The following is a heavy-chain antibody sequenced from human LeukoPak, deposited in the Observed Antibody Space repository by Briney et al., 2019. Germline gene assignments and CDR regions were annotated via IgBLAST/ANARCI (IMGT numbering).Heavy chain of an antibody. CDR3: ARDPYDFWSGSYYYMDV. CDR2: IIPISGTA. CDR1: GGTFSSYA. D-gene: IGHD3-3*01. V-gene: IGHV1-69*01. J-gene: IGHJ6*03. Sequence: SVKVSCKASGGTFSSYAISWVRQAPGQGLEWMGGIIPISGTANYAQKFQGRVTITADESTSTAYMELSSLRSEDTAVYYCARDPYDFWSGSYYYMDVWGKGTTVTVSS.